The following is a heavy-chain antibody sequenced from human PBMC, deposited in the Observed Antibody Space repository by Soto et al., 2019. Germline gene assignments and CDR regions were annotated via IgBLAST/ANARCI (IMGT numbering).Heavy chain of an antibody. J-gene: IGHJ4*02. CDR3: ARGPTTVIPFDY. Sequence: SVKVSCKXSGGTFSSYAISWVRQAPGQGLEWMGGIIPIFGTANYAQKFQGRVTITADKSTSTAYMELSSLRSEDTAVYYCARGPTTVIPFDYWGQGTLVTVSS. V-gene: IGHV1-69*06. CDR1: GGTFSSYA. D-gene: IGHD4-17*01. CDR2: IIPIFGTA.